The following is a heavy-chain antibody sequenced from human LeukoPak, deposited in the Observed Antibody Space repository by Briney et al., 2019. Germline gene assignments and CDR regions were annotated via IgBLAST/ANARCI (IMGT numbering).Heavy chain of an antibody. D-gene: IGHD4-11*01. Sequence: SETLSLTCAVYGGSFSGYYWGWIRQPPGKGLEWIGEINHSGSTNYNPSLKSRVTISVDTSKNQFSLKLSSVTAADTAVYYCTGGTVTTDYYYYYMDVWGKGTTVTVSS. CDR2: INHSGST. V-gene: IGHV4-34*01. J-gene: IGHJ6*03. CDR3: TGGTVTTDYYYYYMDV. CDR1: GGSFSGYY.